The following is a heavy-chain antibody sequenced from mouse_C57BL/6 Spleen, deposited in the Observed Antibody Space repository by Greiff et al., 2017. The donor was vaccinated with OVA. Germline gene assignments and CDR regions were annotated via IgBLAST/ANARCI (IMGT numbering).Heavy chain of an antibody. Sequence: VQLQQSGAELVKPGASVKISCKASGYAFSSYWMNWVKQRPGKGLEWIGQIYPGDGDTTYNGKFKGKATLTADKSSSTAYMQLSSLTSEDSAVYFCARSEPEGYFDVWGTGTTVTVSS. CDR3: ARSEPEGYFDV. CDR2: IYPGDGDT. CDR1: GYAFSSYW. J-gene: IGHJ1*03. V-gene: IGHV1-80*01.